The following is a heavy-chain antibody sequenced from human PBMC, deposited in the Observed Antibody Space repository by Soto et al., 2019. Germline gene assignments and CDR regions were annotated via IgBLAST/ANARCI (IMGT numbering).Heavy chain of an antibody. V-gene: IGHV3-23*01. D-gene: IGHD3-22*01. J-gene: IGHJ4*02. CDR1: GFTFSSYA. CDR3: AKGAGYYDSGSYPH. CDR2: ISGSGGST. Sequence: EVQLLESGGGLVQPGGSLRLSCAASGFTFSSYAMSWVRQAPGKGLEWVSGISGSGGSTYYADSVKGRFTISRDNSKNTLYLHMNSLRAEDTAVFYCAKGAGYYDSGSYPHWGQGTLVAVSS.